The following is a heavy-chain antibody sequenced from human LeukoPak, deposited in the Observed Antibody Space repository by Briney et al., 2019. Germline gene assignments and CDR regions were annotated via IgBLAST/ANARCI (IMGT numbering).Heavy chain of an antibody. CDR2: ISSSSSYI. CDR1: GFTFSSYS. CDR3: ARSRDSSGYYYEKYAFDI. D-gene: IGHD3-22*01. J-gene: IGHJ3*02. Sequence: GGSLRLSCAASGFTFSSYSMNWVRQAPGKGLEWVSSISSSSSYIYYADSVKGRFTISRDNAKNSLYLQMNSLRAEDTAVYYCARSRDSSGYYYEKYAFDIWGQGTMVTVSS. V-gene: IGHV3-21*01.